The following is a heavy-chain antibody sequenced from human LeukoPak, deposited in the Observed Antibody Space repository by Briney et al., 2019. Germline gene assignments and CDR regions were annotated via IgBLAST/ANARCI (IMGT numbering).Heavy chain of an antibody. V-gene: IGHV3-23*01. Sequence: LTGGSLRLSCAASGFTFSNYAMSWVRQAPGKGLEWVSCISGSGGSTYYADSVKGRSTISRDNSKNTLYLQMNSLRAEDTAVYYCAKRPYYDFWSGYRFDPWGQGTLVTVSS. CDR3: AKRPYYDFWSGYRFDP. CDR2: ISGSGGST. CDR1: GFTFSNYA. J-gene: IGHJ5*02. D-gene: IGHD3-3*01.